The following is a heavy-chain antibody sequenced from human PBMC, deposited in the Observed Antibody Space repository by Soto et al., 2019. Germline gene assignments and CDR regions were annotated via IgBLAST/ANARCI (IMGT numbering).Heavy chain of an antibody. V-gene: IGHV3-7*01. D-gene: IGHD3-3*01. CDR3: ARDFWAATYYDFWSGYTGYYMDV. Sequence: GGSLRLSCAASGFTFSSYWMSWVRQAPGKGLEWVANIKQDGSEKYYVDSVKGRFTISRDNATNSLYLQMNSLRAEDTAVYYCARDFWAATYYDFWSGYTGYYMDVWGKGTTVTVSS. CDR1: GFTFSSYW. CDR2: IKQDGSEK. J-gene: IGHJ6*03.